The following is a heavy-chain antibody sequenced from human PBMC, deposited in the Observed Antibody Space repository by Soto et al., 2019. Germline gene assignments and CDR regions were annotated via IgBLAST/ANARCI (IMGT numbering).Heavy chain of an antibody. J-gene: IGHJ6*02. D-gene: IGHD4-17*01. CDR1: GYTFTGYY. Sequence: SVEVSCRASGYTFTGYYMHWVRQSPGQGLEWMGWINPNSGGTNYAQKFQGWVTMTRDTSISTAYMELSRLRSDDTAVYYCARVTDYGGNLKGYYGMDVWGQGTTVTVSS. V-gene: IGHV1-2*04. CDR2: INPNSGGT. CDR3: ARVTDYGGNLKGYYGMDV.